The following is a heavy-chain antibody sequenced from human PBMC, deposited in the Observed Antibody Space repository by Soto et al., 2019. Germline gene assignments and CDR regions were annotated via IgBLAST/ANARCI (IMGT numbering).Heavy chain of an antibody. CDR2: ISSSSSYI. Sequence: EVQLVESGGGLVKPGGSLRLSCAASGFTFSSYSMNWVRQAPGKGLEWVSSISSSSSYIYYADSVKGRFTISRDNAKNSLYLQMNSLRAEDTAVYYCARVNWNDGPIDYWGQGTLVTVSS. D-gene: IGHD1-1*01. J-gene: IGHJ4*02. CDR3: ARVNWNDGPIDY. V-gene: IGHV3-21*01. CDR1: GFTFSSYS.